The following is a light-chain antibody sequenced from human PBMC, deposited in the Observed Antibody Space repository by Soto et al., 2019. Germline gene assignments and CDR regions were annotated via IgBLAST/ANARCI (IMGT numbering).Light chain of an antibody. J-gene: IGKJ4*01. V-gene: IGKV1-39*01. CDR3: QQTYSTPVT. CDR1: QTISRN. CDR2: AAS. Sequence: DIQMTQSPSSLSASVGDTITITCRASQTISRNLNWYQQKPGKAPKLLIHAASNLHSGVPSRFSGSGSGTDFTLTISSLQPEDSATYYCQQTYSTPVTFVGGTMVETK.